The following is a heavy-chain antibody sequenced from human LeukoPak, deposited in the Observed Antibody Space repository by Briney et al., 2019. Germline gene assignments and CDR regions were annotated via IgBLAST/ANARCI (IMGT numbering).Heavy chain of an antibody. CDR1: GGSFSGYY. Sequence: SETLSLTCAVYGGSFSGYYWSWIRQPPGKGLEWIGEINHSGSTNYNPSLKSRVTISVDTSKNQFSLKLSSVTAADTAVYYCAIWGHYGPLGYWGQGTLVTVSS. CDR3: AIWGHYGPLGY. D-gene: IGHD4-17*01. V-gene: IGHV4-34*01. CDR2: INHSGST. J-gene: IGHJ4*02.